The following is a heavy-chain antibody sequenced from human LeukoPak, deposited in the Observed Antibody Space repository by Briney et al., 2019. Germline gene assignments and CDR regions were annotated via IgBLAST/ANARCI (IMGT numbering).Heavy chain of an antibody. CDR3: ARLASPYGDYDDY. Sequence: PSETLSLTCTVSGDSVSSNIYYWSWIRQAPGKGLEWIGYLYPNGNTHYSPSLRSRVTISVDTSKNQFSLKLSSVTAADTAVYYCARLASPYGDYDDYWGQGTLVTVSS. D-gene: IGHD4-17*01. V-gene: IGHV4-61*01. CDR1: GDSVSSNIYY. CDR2: LYPNGNT. J-gene: IGHJ4*02.